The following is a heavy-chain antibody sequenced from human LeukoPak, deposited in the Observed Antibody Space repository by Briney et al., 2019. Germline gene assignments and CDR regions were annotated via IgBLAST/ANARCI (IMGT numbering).Heavy chain of an antibody. J-gene: IGHJ4*02. CDR1: GFTFNTYG. Sequence: SGRSLRLSCAASGFTFNTYGMHWVRQAPGEGLEWVAVISYDGSNKYYVDSVKGRFTISRDNSKNTLYLQMNSLRAEDTAVYYCAKEIRWRFDYWGQGTLVTVSS. CDR3: AKEIRWRFDY. D-gene: IGHD3-3*01. CDR2: ISYDGSNK. V-gene: IGHV3-30*18.